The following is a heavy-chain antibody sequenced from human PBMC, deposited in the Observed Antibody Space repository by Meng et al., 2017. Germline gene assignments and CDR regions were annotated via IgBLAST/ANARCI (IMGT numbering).Heavy chain of an antibody. CDR2: IKTKANSYAT. Sequence: GESLKISCAASGFTFSSYAMSWVRQASGKGLEWVGRIKTKANSYATTYAASVKGSFTISRDDSKNTAYLQMNSLKSEDTAVYYCTSRRGLGADDAFDIWGQGTMVTVSS. CDR1: GFTFSSYA. CDR3: TSRRGLGADDAFDI. V-gene: IGHV3-73*01. J-gene: IGHJ3*02. D-gene: IGHD1-26*01.